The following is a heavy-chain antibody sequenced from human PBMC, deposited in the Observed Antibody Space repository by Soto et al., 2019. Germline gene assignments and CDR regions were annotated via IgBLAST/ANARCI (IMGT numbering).Heavy chain of an antibody. J-gene: IGHJ6*02. CDR3: ARGLRYFEDYYGMDV. Sequence: GGSPRLSCAASGFTFSSYWMHWVRQAPGKGLVWVSRINSDGSSTSYADSVKGRFTISRDNAKNTLYLQMNSLRAEDTAVYYCARGLRYFEDYYGMDVWGQGTTVTVSS. CDR2: INSDGSST. D-gene: IGHD3-9*01. CDR1: GFTFSSYW. V-gene: IGHV3-74*01.